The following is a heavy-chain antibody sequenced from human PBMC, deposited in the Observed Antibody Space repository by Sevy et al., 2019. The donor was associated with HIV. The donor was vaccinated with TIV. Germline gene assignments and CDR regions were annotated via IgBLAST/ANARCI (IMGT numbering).Heavy chain of an antibody. D-gene: IGHD2-21*02. J-gene: IGHJ4*02. CDR2: INSRSTYI. Sequence: GGCLRLSCTASGFTFSSFSMSWVRQAPGKGLEWVASINSRSTYIYHADPVKARFTISRDNAKNSLYLQMNSLRAEDTAAYYCARDPSPGITAIQDYWGPGTLVTVSS. V-gene: IGHV3-21*01. CDR3: ARDPSPGITAIQDY. CDR1: GFTFSSFS.